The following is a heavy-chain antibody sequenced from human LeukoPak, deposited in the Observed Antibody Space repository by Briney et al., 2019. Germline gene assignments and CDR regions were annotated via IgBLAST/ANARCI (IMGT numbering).Heavy chain of an antibody. V-gene: IGHV3-21*01. CDR1: GFTFSDYS. J-gene: IGHJ4*02. CDR2: ISSSSSHI. Sequence: GGALRLSCAASGFTFSDYSMNWVRQAPGKGLEWVSSISSSSSHIYYADSVKGRFTISRDNAKNSLYLQMNSLRAEDTAMYYCARVSDYYGSGNYQKQFDYWGQGTLVTVSS. CDR3: ARVSDYYGSGNYQKQFDY. D-gene: IGHD3-10*01.